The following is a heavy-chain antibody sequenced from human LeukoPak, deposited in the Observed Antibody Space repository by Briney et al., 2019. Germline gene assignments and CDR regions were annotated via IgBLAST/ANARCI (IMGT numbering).Heavy chain of an antibody. D-gene: IGHD6-19*01. J-gene: IGHJ4*02. CDR2: ISSSSSYI. Sequence: PGRSLRLSCAASGFTFSSYSMNWVRQAPGKGLEWVSSISSSSSYIYYADSVKGRFAISRDNAKNSLYLQMNSLRAEDTAVYYCARMAVAGHFDYWGQGTLVTVSS. CDR3: ARMAVAGHFDY. V-gene: IGHV3-21*01. CDR1: GFTFSSYS.